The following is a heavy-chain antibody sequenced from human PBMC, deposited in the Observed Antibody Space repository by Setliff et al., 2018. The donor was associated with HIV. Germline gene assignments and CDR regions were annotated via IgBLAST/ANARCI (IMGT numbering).Heavy chain of an antibody. D-gene: IGHD3-22*01. CDR2: IYYRSKWYS. CDR3: ARDCDPSRYYYLSLFDF. Sequence: SQTLSLPCAITGDSVLSSRAAWNWIRQSPSGGLEWLGRIYYRSKWYSEYAVSVKGRLTIKPDTLENRFSLQLSSVTPEDTAVYFCARDCDPSRYYYLSLFDFWGQGTPVTVSS. J-gene: IGHJ4*02. V-gene: IGHV6-1*01. CDR1: GDSVLSSRAA.